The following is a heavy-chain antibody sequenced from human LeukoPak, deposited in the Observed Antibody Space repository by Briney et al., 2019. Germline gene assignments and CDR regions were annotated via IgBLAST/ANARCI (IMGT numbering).Heavy chain of an antibody. CDR1: GFSLSTSGVG. J-gene: IGHJ4*02. CDR2: IYWNNDK. V-gene: IGHV2-5*01. CDR3: ARVRSTISCGGSLFFDY. Sequence: SGPTLVEPTQTLTLTCTFSGFSLSTSGVGVGWIRQPPGKALEWLALIYWNNDKRYSPSLKSRLTITKDTSKNQVVLTMTNMDPVDTATYYCARVRSTISCGGSLFFDYWGQGTLVTVSS. D-gene: IGHD3-9*01.